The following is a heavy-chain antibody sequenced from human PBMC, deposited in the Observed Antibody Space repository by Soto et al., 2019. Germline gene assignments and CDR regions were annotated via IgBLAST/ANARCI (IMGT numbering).Heavy chain of an antibody. CDR2: ISGSDDST. J-gene: IGHJ4*02. D-gene: IGHD6-6*01. Sequence: EVPLLESGGGLVQPGESLRLSCAASGFTFSSYAMSWVRQAPGKGLEWVSVISGSDDSTYYADSVKGRFTISRDNSKNTLYLQMNSLRAEDTAVYYCAKRSSSSTFDYWGQGTRVTVSS. V-gene: IGHV3-23*01. CDR1: GFTFSSYA. CDR3: AKRSSSSTFDY.